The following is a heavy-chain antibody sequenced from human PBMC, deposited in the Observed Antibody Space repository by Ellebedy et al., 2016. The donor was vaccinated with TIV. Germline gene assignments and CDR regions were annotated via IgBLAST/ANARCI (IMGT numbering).Heavy chain of an antibody. CDR2: FYYSGKT. J-gene: IGHJ4*02. Sequence: MPSETLSLTCAVSGGSINSSYWTWIRQPPTKALEWIAYFYYSGKTNYSTSFKSRVTISLDTSKNQFSLRLSSVTAADTAVYYYATYKMGRLDYWGQGTLVTVSS. D-gene: IGHD1-1*01. CDR3: ATYKMGRLDY. CDR1: GGSINSSY. V-gene: IGHV4-59*08.